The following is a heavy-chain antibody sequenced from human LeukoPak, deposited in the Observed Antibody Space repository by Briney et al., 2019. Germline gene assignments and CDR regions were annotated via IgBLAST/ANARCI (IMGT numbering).Heavy chain of an antibody. CDR1: GFTFSSYT. Sequence: PGGSLRLSGAASGFTFSSYTMNWVRQAPGKGLEWVSYITSSSSTIYYADSVRGRFTISRDNAKNSLYLQMNSLRAEDTAVYYCARVGIVGAAIALDYWGQGTLVTVSS. J-gene: IGHJ4*02. CDR3: ARVGIVGAAIALDY. D-gene: IGHD1-26*01. CDR2: ITSSSSTI. V-gene: IGHV3-48*04.